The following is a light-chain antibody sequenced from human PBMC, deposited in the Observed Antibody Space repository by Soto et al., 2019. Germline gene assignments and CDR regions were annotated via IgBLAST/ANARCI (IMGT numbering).Light chain of an antibody. V-gene: IGLV2-11*01. CDR3: CSYAGSYTSPYV. Sequence: QSALTQPRSVSGSPGQSATISCTGTSSDVGGYNYVSWYQQHPGKAPKLMIYDVSKRPSGVPDRFSGSKSGNTASLTISGLQAEDEADYYCCSYAGSYTSPYVFGTGTKVTVL. J-gene: IGLJ1*01. CDR2: DVS. CDR1: SSDVGGYNY.